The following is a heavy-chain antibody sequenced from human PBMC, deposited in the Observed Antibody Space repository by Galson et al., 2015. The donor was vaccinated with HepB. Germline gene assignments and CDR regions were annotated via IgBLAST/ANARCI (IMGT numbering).Heavy chain of an antibody. Sequence: CAISGDSVSTNSVAWNWIRQSPSRRLEWLGRTYYTSEWHNEYAPSVKSRITITPDTSKNQFSLLLKSVTPEDTAIYYCARMVTGHFAHCFDPWGQGTLVTVSS. CDR2: TYYTSEWHN. D-gene: IGHD2-21*02. J-gene: IGHJ5*02. CDR3: ARMVTGHFAHCFDP. CDR1: GDSVSTNSVA. V-gene: IGHV6-1*01.